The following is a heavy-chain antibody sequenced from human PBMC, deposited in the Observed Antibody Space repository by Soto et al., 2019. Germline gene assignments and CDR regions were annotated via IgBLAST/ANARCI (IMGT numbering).Heavy chain of an antibody. CDR3: ARGGAGTDFCPWANWFGL. D-gene: IGHD1-7*01. CDR1: GGSISSFY. Sequence: QMVLQESGPGLVKPSETLSLTCNVSGGSISSFYWTWIRHPAGGRLEWIGRVYDSGSSNYNPSLKTRITMSLHMSRSQLPLSLYSVTAADTAVYCCARGGAGTDFCPWANWFGLWGQGILVTVSS. V-gene: IGHV4-4*07. J-gene: IGHJ5*02. CDR2: VYDSGSS.